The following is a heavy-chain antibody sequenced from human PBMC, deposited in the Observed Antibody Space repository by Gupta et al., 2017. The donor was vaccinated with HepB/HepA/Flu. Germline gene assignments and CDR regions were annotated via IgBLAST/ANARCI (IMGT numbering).Heavy chain of an antibody. CDR2: INSDGSST. V-gene: IGHV3-74*01. J-gene: IGHJ6*04. CDR1: GFTFSSYW. D-gene: IGHD3-9*01. CDR3: ARDSYYDILTGYGTQLMDV. Sequence: EVQLVESGGGLVQPGGSLRLSCAASGFTFSSYWMHWVRQAPGKGLVWVSRINSDGSSTSYADSVKGRFTISRDNAKNTLYLQMNSLRAEDTAVYYCARDSYYDILTGYGTQLMDVWGKGTTVTVSS.